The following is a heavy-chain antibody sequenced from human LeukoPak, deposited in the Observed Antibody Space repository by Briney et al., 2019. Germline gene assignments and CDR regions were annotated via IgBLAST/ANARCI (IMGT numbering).Heavy chain of an antibody. Sequence: PSETLSLTCTVSGGSISSYYWSWIRQPPGKGLEWIGYIYYSGSTNYNPSLKSRVTISVDTSKNQFSLKLSSVTAADTAVYYCARGIEYSYGFRYWGQGTLVTVSS. CDR2: IYYSGST. D-gene: IGHD5-18*01. V-gene: IGHV4-59*12. CDR1: GGSISSYY. CDR3: ARGIEYSYGFRY. J-gene: IGHJ4*02.